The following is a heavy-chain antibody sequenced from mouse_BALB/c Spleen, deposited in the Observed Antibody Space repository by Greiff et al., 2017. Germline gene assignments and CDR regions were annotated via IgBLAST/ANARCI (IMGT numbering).Heavy chain of an antibody. D-gene: IGHD2-1*01. CDR2: ISDGGSYT. J-gene: IGHJ3*01. CDR1: GFTFSDYY. CDR3: ARESGGNYAWFAY. V-gene: IGHV5-4*02. Sequence: DVQLVESGGGLVKPGGSLKLSCAASGFTFSDYYMYWVRQTPEKRLEWVATISDGGSYTYYPDSVKGRFTISRDNAKNNLYLQMSSLKSEDTAMYYCARESGGNYAWFAYWGQGTLVTVSA.